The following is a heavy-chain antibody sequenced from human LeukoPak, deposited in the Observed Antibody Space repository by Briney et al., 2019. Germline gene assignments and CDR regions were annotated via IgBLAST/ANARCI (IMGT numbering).Heavy chain of an antibody. D-gene: IGHD1-26*01. CDR1: GHTFTEYY. Sequence: RASVRVSSKPSGHTFTEYYMHGGRQAPGEGGERVGCINPNNGGTNYAQNFHGRVPMTSDTSISTAYMQLSRLRSDDTSLYYCAKYSRTSPFDSWGQGTPVTVSS. J-gene: IGHJ4*02. CDR2: INPNNGGT. V-gene: IGHV1-2*02. CDR3: AKYSRTSPFDS.